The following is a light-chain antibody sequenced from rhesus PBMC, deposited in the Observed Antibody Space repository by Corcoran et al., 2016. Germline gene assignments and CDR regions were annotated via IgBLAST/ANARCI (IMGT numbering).Light chain of an antibody. CDR2: KVS. Sequence: DVVMTQLPLSLPITPGQPASISCRSSQSLVHSNGNTYLSWYQQKPGQPPRLLIYKVSDRDSGVPSRFNGGGAGKDFTLKISRVEAEDVGVYYCGQGTHWPFTFGPGTKLDIK. V-gene: IGKV2-64*01. CDR3: GQGTHWPFT. CDR1: QSLVHSNGNTY. J-gene: IGKJ3*01.